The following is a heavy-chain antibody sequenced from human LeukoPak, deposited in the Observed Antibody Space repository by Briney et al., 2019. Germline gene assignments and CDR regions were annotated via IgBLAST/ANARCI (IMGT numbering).Heavy chain of an antibody. J-gene: IGHJ6*02. D-gene: IGHD3-10*01. CDR1: GGSFSGFY. Sequence: SETLSLTCAVYGGSFSGFYWSWIRQPPGKGLEWIGEINHSGSTNYNPSLKSRVTISVDTSKNQFSLKLSSVTAADTAVYYCARGSREVTMVRGVPRRYGMDVWGQGTTVTVSS. CDR2: INHSGST. V-gene: IGHV4-34*01. CDR3: ARGSREVTMVRGVPRRYGMDV.